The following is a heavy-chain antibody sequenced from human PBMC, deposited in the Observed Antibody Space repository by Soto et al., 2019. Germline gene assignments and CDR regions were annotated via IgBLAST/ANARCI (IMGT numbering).Heavy chain of an antibody. CDR3: ARTFDYYGMDV. CDR1: GYSIGSGYY. CDR2: IYHAGSV. Sequence: WETLSLTCAVSGYSIGSGYYWAWIRQSPGKGLEWIGSIYHAGSVYYNPSLNGRVALSMDTSKNHFSLKLTSVTAADTAVYYCARTFDYYGMDVWGQGTTVTVSS. J-gene: IGHJ6*02. V-gene: IGHV4-38-2*01.